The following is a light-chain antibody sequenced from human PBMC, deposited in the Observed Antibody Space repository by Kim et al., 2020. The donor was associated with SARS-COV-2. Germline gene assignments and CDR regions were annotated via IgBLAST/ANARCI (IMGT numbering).Light chain of an antibody. V-gene: IGKV1-5*03. CDR3: QQYNSDPFT. CDR1: QSIGSW. J-gene: IGKJ3*01. CDR2: EAS. Sequence: DIQMTQSPSILSASVGDRVTITCRASQSIGSWLTWYQQKPGKAPNLLIYEASSLESGVPSRFSGSGSGTEFTLTISSLQPDDFATYYCQQYNSDPFTFGPGTKVDIK.